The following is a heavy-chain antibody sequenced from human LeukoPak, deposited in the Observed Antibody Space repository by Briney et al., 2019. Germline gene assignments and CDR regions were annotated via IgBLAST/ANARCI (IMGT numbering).Heavy chain of an antibody. D-gene: IGHD1-26*01. CDR1: GFTFSSYG. Sequence: GGSLRLSCAASGFTFSSYGMQWVRQAPGKGLEWVAFIRYDGSNKYYADSVKGRFAISRDNAKNSLYLQMNSLRAEDTAVYYCARELRLYKSGYYFDYWGQGTLVTVSS. CDR3: ARELRLYKSGYYFDY. CDR2: IRYDGSNK. J-gene: IGHJ4*02. V-gene: IGHV3-30*02.